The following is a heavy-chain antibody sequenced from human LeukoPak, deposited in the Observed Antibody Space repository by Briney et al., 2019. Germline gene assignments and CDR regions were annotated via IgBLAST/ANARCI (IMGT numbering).Heavy chain of an antibody. CDR1: GYTFTSYD. V-gene: IGHV1-8*01. J-gene: IGHJ4*02. CDR3: ARDLYSGSYHNYFDY. CDR2: MNPNSGNT. Sequence: GASVKVSCKASGYTFTSYDINWVRQATGQGLEWMGWMNPNSGNTGYAQKFQGRVTITTDESTSTAYMELSSLRSEDTAVYYCARDLYSGSYHNYFDYWGQGTLVTVSS. D-gene: IGHD1-26*01.